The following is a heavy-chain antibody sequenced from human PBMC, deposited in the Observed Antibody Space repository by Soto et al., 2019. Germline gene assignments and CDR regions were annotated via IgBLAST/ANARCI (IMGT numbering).Heavy chain of an antibody. J-gene: IGHJ4*02. CDR1: GGSISSYY. CDR3: ARTDFSGWYYFDY. Sequence: SETLSLTCTVSGGSISSYYWSWIRQPPGKGLEWIGYIYYSGSTNYNPSLKSRVTISVDTSKNQFSMKLSSVTAADTAVYYCARTDFSGWYYFDYWGQGTLVTVSS. V-gene: IGHV4-59*01. CDR2: IYYSGST. D-gene: IGHD6-19*01.